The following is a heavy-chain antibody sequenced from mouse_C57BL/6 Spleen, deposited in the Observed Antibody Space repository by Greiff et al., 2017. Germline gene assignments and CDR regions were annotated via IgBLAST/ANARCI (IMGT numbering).Heavy chain of an antibody. CDR2: ISSGSSTI. J-gene: IGHJ3*01. CDR3: AGRRTTVVPLAY. Sequence: EVQLMESGGGLVKPGGSLKLSCAASGFTFSDYGMHWVRQAPEKGLEWVAYISSGSSTIYYADKVKGRFTISRDNAKNTLFLQMTSLRSEDTAMYYCAGRRTTVVPLAYWGQGTLVTVSA. CDR1: GFTFSDYG. V-gene: IGHV5-17*01. D-gene: IGHD1-1*01.